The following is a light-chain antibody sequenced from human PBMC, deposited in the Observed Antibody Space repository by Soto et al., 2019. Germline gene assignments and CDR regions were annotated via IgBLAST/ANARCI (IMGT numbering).Light chain of an antibody. Sequence: EIVLTQSPGTLSLSPGERATLSCRASQSVSSIYLAWYQQKPGQTPSLLIYGASSRATGIPDRFSGSGSGTDFTLTISRLEPEDFAVYYCQQYGSSPHAFGQGTKVEIK. CDR1: QSVSSIY. CDR2: GAS. CDR3: QQYGSSPHA. V-gene: IGKV3-20*01. J-gene: IGKJ1*01.